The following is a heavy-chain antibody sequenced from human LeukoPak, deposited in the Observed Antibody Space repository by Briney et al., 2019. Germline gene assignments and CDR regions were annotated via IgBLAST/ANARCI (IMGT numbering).Heavy chain of an antibody. Sequence: GRSLRLSCAASGFAFSSYAMHWVRQGPGKGLEWVALVSYDGGSKYYADSVKGRITISRDNSKNTLHLQMNSLRTEDTAVYYCARAYIGYDYYYGMDVWGQGTTVTVSS. CDR2: VSYDGGSK. CDR3: ARAYIGYDYYYGMDV. J-gene: IGHJ6*02. CDR1: GFAFSSYA. D-gene: IGHD5-12*01. V-gene: IGHV3-30-3*01.